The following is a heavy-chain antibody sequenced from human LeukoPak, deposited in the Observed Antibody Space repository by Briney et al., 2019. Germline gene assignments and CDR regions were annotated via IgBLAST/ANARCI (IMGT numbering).Heavy chain of an antibody. CDR1: GGSFSGYY. D-gene: IGHD3-22*01. V-gene: IGHV4-34*01. Sequence: PSETLSLTCAVYGGSFSGYYWSWIRQPPGKGLEWIGEINHRGSTNYNPSLKSRVTISVDTSKNQFSLKLSSVTAADTAVYYCARARTSPMIGDDAFDIWGQGTMVTVSS. CDR2: INHRGST. J-gene: IGHJ3*02. CDR3: ARARTSPMIGDDAFDI.